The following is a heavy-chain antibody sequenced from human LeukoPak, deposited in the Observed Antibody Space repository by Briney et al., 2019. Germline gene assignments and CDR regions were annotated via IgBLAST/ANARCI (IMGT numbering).Heavy chain of an antibody. Sequence: ASVKVSCKASGYTFTSYYMHWVRQAPGQGLEWMGIINPSGGSTSYAQKFQGRVTMTSDTSTSTVYMELSSLRSEDTAVYYCARASWDYYDSSGYPCYWGQGTLVTVSS. CDR2: INPSGGST. J-gene: IGHJ4*02. V-gene: IGHV1-46*01. CDR3: ARASWDYYDSSGYPCY. CDR1: GYTFTSYY. D-gene: IGHD3-22*01.